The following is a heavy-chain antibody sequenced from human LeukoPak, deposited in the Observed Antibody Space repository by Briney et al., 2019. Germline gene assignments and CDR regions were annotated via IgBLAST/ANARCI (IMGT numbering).Heavy chain of an antibody. D-gene: IGHD3-3*01. CDR3: ARDRGYDFWSGYQNWFDP. CDR2: IKQDGSEK. Sequence: AGGSLRLSCAASGFTFSSYWMSWVRQAPGKGLEWVANIKQDGSEKYYVDSVKGRFTISRDNAKNSLYLQMNSLRAEDTAVYYCARDRGYDFWSGYQNWFDPWGQGTLVTVSS. CDR1: GFTFSSYW. J-gene: IGHJ5*02. V-gene: IGHV3-7*01.